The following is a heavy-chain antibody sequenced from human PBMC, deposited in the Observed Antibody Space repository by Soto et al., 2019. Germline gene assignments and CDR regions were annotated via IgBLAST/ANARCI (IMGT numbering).Heavy chain of an antibody. Sequence: EVQLVESGGGLVQPGGSLRLSCAASGFTFSCCWMHWVRQAPGEGLVWVSRINSDGSSTSYADSVKGRFTVSRDNAKNTLYLQMNSLRVEDTAVYYCARFGEFGDGGQGTTVTVSS. J-gene: IGHJ6*02. D-gene: IGHD3-10*01. CDR3: ARFGEFGD. CDR1: GFTFSCCW. V-gene: IGHV3-74*01. CDR2: INSDGSST.